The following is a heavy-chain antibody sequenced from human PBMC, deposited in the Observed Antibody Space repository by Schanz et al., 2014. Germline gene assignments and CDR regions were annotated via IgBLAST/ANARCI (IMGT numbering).Heavy chain of an antibody. Sequence: QVHLVQSGAEVHKPGSSVKVSCTASGGTFSSYTISWIRQAPGQGLEWMGRIIPVLAIADYAQKFQGRVTITADKSTSTASMELSSLRSEDTALYYCARGTMPGTFDIWGQGTMVTVSS. V-gene: IGHV1-69*09. CDR1: GGTFSSYT. CDR3: ARGTMPGTFDI. D-gene: IGHD2-2*01. J-gene: IGHJ3*02. CDR2: IIPVLAIA.